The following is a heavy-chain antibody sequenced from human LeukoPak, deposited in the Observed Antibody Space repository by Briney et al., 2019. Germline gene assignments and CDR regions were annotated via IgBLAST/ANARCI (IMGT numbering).Heavy chain of an antibody. CDR3: ARDNGDFIDY. CDR2: IYHSGST. Sequence: SETLSLTCTVSGYSISSGYYWGWIRQPPGKGLEWIGTIYHSGSTYFNPSLKSRVTISVDTSKNQFSLKLSSVTAADTAVYYCARDNGDFIDYWGQGTLVTVSS. CDR1: GYSISSGYY. J-gene: IGHJ4*02. V-gene: IGHV4-38-2*02. D-gene: IGHD4-17*01.